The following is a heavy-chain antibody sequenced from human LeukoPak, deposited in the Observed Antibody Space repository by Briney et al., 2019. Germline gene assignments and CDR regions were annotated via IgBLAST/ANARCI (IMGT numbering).Heavy chain of an antibody. CDR2: ISSNGGST. CDR1: GFTFSTYA. V-gene: IGHV3-64*01. CDR3: ARAYNSGWTFDY. D-gene: IGHD6-19*01. J-gene: IGHJ4*02. Sequence: PGGSLRLSCAASGFTFSTYAIHRVRQAPGKGLEYVSAISSNGGSTYYASSVKGRFTISRDNSKNTLYLQMGSLRAEDMAVYYCARAYNSGWTFDYWGQGTLVTVSS.